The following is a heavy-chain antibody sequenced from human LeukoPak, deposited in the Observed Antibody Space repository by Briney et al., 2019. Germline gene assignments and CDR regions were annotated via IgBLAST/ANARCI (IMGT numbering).Heavy chain of an antibody. CDR2: ISYDGSNR. CDR1: GFTFSSYG. V-gene: IGHV3-30*18. J-gene: IGHJ6*03. CDR3: AKDGVWIGEKKANMDI. Sequence: PGGSLRLSYAASGFTFSSYGMHWVRQAPGKGLEWVAVISYDGSNRYYADSVKGRFTISRDNSKYTLYLQMNSLRAEDTAVYYCAKDGVWIGEKKANMDIWGKGTTV. D-gene: IGHD3-10*01.